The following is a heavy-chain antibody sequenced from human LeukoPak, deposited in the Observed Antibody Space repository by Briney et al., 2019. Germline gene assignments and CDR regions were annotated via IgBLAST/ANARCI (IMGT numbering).Heavy chain of an antibody. V-gene: IGHV3-7*01. D-gene: IGHD4-11*01. CDR1: GFTFSKYW. CDR3: AREDHSKYEY. Sequence: PGGSLRLSCVASGFTFSKYWMSWVRQAPGKGPEWVASIKQDGSEKFYVDSVKGRFTISKDNAKNSLYLQMNSLRAEDTAVYYCAREDHSKYEYWGQGTLVTVSS. CDR2: IKQDGSEK. J-gene: IGHJ4*02.